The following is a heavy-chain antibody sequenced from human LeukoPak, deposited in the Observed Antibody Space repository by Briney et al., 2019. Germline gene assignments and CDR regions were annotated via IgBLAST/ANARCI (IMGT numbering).Heavy chain of an antibody. J-gene: IGHJ5*02. CDR3: ARGVGYYGSGSSNWFDP. CDR2: IYHSGST. Sequence: SETLSLTCAVSGYSISSGYYWGWIRQPPGKGREWIGSIYHSGSTYYNPPLKSRVTISVDTSKNQSSLKLSSVTAADTAVYYCARGVGYYGSGSSNWFDPWGQGTLVTVSS. V-gene: IGHV4-38-2*01. D-gene: IGHD3-10*01. CDR1: GYSISSGYY.